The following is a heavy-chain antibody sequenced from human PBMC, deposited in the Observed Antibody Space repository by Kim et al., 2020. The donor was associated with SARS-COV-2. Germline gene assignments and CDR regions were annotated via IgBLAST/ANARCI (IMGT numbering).Heavy chain of an antibody. CDR3: AKVHDHYTRTLGWVY. V-gene: IGHV3-23*01. D-gene: IGHD3-16*01. Sequence: DTVKGRFTISRDNSKNTLYLQMNSLRAEDTAVYYCAKVHDHYTRTLGWVYWGQGTLVTVSS. J-gene: IGHJ4*02.